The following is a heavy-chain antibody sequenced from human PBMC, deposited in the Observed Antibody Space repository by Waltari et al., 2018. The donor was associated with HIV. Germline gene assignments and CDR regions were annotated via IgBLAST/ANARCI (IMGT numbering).Heavy chain of an antibody. V-gene: IGHV5-10-1*01. CDR2: IDPSDSYT. CDR1: GYSLTSHW. J-gene: IGHJ5*02. Sequence: EVQLVQSGAEVKQHGESLRISCKGSGYSLTSHWISWVRQMPGKGLEWMGRIDPSDSYTNYSPSFQGHVTISADKSISTAYLQWSSLKASDTAMYYCAKLRSGSYDWFDPWGQGTLVTVSS. CDR3: AKLRSGSYDWFDP. D-gene: IGHD3-10*01.